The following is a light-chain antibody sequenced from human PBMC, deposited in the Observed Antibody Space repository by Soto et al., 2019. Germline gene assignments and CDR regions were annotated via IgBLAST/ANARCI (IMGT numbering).Light chain of an antibody. CDR3: GSYSSTDTPFV. CDR2: EVT. CDR1: STDVGGYNY. V-gene: IGLV2-14*01. J-gene: IGLJ1*01. Sequence: QSVLAQPSSVSGSPGQSITISCTGTSTDVGGYNYVSWYQHHSGKAPKLLIYEVTNRPSGISDRFSGSKSVNTASLTISGLQADDESDYYCGSYSSTDTPFVFGTGTKVTV.